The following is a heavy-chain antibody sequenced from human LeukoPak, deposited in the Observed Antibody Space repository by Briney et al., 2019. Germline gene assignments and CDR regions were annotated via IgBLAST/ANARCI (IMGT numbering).Heavy chain of an antibody. Sequence: APVKVSCKASGYIFTDLYIHWVRQAPGQGLEWMGWISAYNGNTNYAQKLQGRVTMTTDTSTSTAYMELRSLRSDDTAVYYCARVVPIAAAGRYNWFDPWGQGTLVTVSS. CDR1: GYIFTDLY. J-gene: IGHJ5*02. D-gene: IGHD6-13*01. CDR3: ARVVPIAAAGRYNWFDP. CDR2: ISAYNGNT. V-gene: IGHV1-18*01.